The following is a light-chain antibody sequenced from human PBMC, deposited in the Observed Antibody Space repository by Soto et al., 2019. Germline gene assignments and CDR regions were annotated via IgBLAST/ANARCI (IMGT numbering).Light chain of an antibody. CDR2: AAS. Sequence: DIQMTQSPSSVSASVGDRVAITCRASQGISSWVAWYQQKPGKAPKLLIYAASSLQSGVPSRFSGNGSGTDFTLTISSLQPEDVATYYCQQYGSSSFTFGPGTKVDIK. J-gene: IGKJ3*01. V-gene: IGKV1-12*01. CDR1: QGISSW. CDR3: QQYGSSSFT.